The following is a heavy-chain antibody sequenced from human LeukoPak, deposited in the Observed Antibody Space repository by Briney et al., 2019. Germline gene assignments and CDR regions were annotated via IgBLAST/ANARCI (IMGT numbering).Heavy chain of an antibody. J-gene: IGHJ4*02. CDR3: ARDGSFYYFDY. V-gene: IGHV4-31*03. CDR1: GGSIRSGGYY. CDR2: IHYSGST. Sequence: SETLSLTCTVSGGSIRSGGYYWSWIRQHPGKGLEWIGYIHYSGSTYYNPSLKSRVTISVDTSKNQCSLKLSSVTAADTAVYYCARDGSFYYFDYWGQGTLVTVSS. D-gene: IGHD3-10*01.